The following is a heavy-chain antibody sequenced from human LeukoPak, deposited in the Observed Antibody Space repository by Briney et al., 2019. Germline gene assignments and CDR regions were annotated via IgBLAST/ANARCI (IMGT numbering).Heavy chain of an antibody. Sequence: GGSLRLSCAASGFTFSNYVMHWVRQAPGKGLEWVATISYDGSNNYYADSVKGRFTISRDNSKNTPYLQMNSLRAEDTAIYYCAKGASGYSGYDYEWGQGTLVTVSS. CDR3: AKGASGYSGYDYE. CDR2: ISYDGSNN. D-gene: IGHD5-12*01. J-gene: IGHJ4*02. V-gene: IGHV3-30-3*01. CDR1: GFTFSNYV.